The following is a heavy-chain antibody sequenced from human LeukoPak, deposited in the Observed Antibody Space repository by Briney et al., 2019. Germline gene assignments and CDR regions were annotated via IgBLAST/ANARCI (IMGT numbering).Heavy chain of an antibody. Sequence: GESLKISCKGPGYSFTSYWISWVRQMPGKGLEWTGRIDPSDSYTNYSPSFQGHVTISADKSISTAYLQWSSLKASDTAMYYCARRVNTMVRGVIFNWFDPWGQGTLVTVSS. CDR1: GYSFTSYW. CDR3: ARRVNTMVRGVIFNWFDP. D-gene: IGHD3-10*01. J-gene: IGHJ5*02. V-gene: IGHV5-10-1*01. CDR2: IDPSDSYT.